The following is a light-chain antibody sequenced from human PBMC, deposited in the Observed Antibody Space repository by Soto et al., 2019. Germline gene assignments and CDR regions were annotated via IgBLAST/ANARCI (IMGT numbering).Light chain of an antibody. Sequence: IGSTEDPTTLALCPGGSAPLSCRASQSVSSTYLAWYQHKPGQAPRLLIYGPSSRAAGMSDRFSGSGSGTDFTLTITRLEPEDIPVYYCQDSCTSWTLGQGTKVDIK. CDR1: QSVSSTY. CDR2: GPS. J-gene: IGKJ1*01. V-gene: IGKV3-20*01. CDR3: QDSCTSWT.